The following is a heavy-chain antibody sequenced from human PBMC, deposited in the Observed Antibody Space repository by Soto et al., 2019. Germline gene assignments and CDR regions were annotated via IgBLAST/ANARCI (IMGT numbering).Heavy chain of an antibody. V-gene: IGHV3-23*01. Sequence: EVQLLESGGGLVQPGGSLRLSCAASGFTSSTYAMSWVRQAPGKGLEWVSATNGSGGSTYYADSVKGRFTISRDNAKITLYLQKNSLKLEDKAVYYRAKVQRAASPLSDFQHWGQGTLVTVSS. D-gene: IGHD6-13*01. CDR1: GFTSSTYA. CDR2: TNGSGGST. J-gene: IGHJ1*01. CDR3: AKVQRAASPLSDFQH.